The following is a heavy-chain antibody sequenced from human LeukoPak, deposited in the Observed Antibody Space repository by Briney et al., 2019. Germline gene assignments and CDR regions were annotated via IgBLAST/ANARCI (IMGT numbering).Heavy chain of an antibody. D-gene: IGHD3-22*01. Sequence: PGGSLRLSCAASGFTFSSYWMSWVRQAPGKGLEWVANIKQDGSEKYYVDSVKGRFTISRDNAKNSLYLQMNSLRAEDTAVYYCARVNSYYYDSSGPYYGMDVWGQGTTVTVSS. V-gene: IGHV3-7*01. J-gene: IGHJ6*02. CDR1: GFTFSSYW. CDR2: IKQDGSEK. CDR3: ARVNSYYYDSSGPYYGMDV.